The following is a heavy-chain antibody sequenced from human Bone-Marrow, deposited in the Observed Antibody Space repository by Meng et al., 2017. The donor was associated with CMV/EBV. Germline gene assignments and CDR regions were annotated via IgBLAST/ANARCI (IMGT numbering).Heavy chain of an antibody. CDR1: GYTFTGYY. Sequence: QVQAVVWEKKPGVSGKVYSKASGYTFTGYYRHWVRQAPGQGLEWMGWINPNSGGTNYAQKFQGRVTMTRDPSISTAYMELSRLRSDDTAVYYCARDLDYGDYASDYWGQGTLVTVSS. CDR2: INPNSGGT. J-gene: IGHJ4*02. V-gene: IGHV1-2*02. D-gene: IGHD4-17*01. CDR3: ARDLDYGDYASDY.